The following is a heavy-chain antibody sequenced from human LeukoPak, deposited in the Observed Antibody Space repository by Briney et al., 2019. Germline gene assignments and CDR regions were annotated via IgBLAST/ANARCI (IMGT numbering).Heavy chain of an antibody. CDR1: GFIVSNNY. D-gene: IGHD3-10*01. J-gene: IGHJ4*02. CDR2: VSSGGST. CDR3: AILPTYYGSGSYGD. Sequence: PGGSLRLSCAASGFIVSNNYMSWVRQAPGKGLEWVSTVSSGGSTYYADSVKGRFTISRDNSKNTLYLQMNSLRAEDTAVYYCAILPTYYGSGSYGDWGQGTLVTVSS. V-gene: IGHV3-66*02.